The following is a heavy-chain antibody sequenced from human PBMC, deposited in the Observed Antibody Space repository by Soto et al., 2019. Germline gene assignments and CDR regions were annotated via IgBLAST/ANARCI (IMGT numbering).Heavy chain of an antibody. J-gene: IGHJ6*02. CDR2: IIPIFGTA. D-gene: IGHD6-6*01. CDR3: ARGYSSSSGGDPYYYYGMDV. V-gene: IGHV1-69*01. Sequence: QVQLVQSGAEVKKPGSSVNVSCKASGGTFSSYAISWVRQAPGQGLKWMGGIIPIFGTANYAQKFQGRVTITADESTSTVYMELSSLRSEDTAVYYCARGYSSSSGGDPYYYYGMDVWGQGTTVTVSS. CDR1: GGTFSSYA.